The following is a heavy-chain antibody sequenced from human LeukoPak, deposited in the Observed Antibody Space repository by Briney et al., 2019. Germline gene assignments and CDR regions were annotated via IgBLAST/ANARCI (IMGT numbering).Heavy chain of an antibody. Sequence: SETLSLTCTVSGGSISSYYWSWIRQPPGKGLEWIGYIYYRGSTNYNPSLKSRVTISVDTSKNQFSLKLSSVTAADTAVYYCARLRARPYYFDYWGQGTLVTVSS. CDR1: GGSISSYY. V-gene: IGHV4-59*08. J-gene: IGHJ4*02. CDR2: IYYRGST. CDR3: ARLRARPYYFDY. D-gene: IGHD6-6*01.